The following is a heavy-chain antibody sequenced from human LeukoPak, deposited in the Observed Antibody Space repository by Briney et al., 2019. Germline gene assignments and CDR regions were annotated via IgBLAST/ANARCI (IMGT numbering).Heavy chain of an antibody. CDR3: ARGGYDLDY. Sequence: ASLQVSCKASGYSFTDYYIHWVRQAPGQGLEWMGWINPFSGGTKYAQKFQGWVTMTRDTSISTAYMELSRLTSDDTAVYYCARGGYDLDYWGQGTLVTVSS. J-gene: IGHJ4*02. CDR2: INPFSGGT. D-gene: IGHD3-22*01. V-gene: IGHV1-2*04. CDR1: GYSFTDYY.